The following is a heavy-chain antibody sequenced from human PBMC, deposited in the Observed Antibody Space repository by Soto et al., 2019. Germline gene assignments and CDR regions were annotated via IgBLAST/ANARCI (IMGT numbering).Heavy chain of an antibody. D-gene: IGHD2-15*01. V-gene: IGHV4-4*02. CDR1: GDSITNNHW. J-gene: IGHJ4*02. CDR3: ETVLVAATRQTDFDS. CDR2: IYHTGIA. Sequence: SETLSLTCTVYGDSITNNHWWSWVRQPPGKGPELIGEIYHTGIANYNPSLESRVAFSVDTSKNQFSLSFTSVTAADTAVYYCETVLVAATRQTDFDSWGQGTLVTVSS.